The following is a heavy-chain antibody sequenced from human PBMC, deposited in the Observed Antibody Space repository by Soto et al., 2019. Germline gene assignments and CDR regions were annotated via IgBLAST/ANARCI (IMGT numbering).Heavy chain of an antibody. CDR1: GYTFTSYA. CDR3: ARDRGTTVTTFYYYGMDV. CDR2: INAGNGNT. Sequence: ASVKVSCKASGYTFTSYAIHWVRQAPGQRLEWMGWINAGNGNTKYSQKFQGRVTITRDTSASTAYMELSSLRSDDTAVYYCARDRGTTVTTFYYYGMDVWGQGTTVTVSS. J-gene: IGHJ6*02. V-gene: IGHV1-3*01. D-gene: IGHD4-4*01.